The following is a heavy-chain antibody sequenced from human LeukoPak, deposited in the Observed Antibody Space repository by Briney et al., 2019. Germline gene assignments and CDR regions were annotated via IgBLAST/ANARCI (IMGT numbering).Heavy chain of an antibody. CDR2: IKQDGSEK. D-gene: IGHD2-15*01. CDR1: GFTFSSYW. CDR3: SRPGYCSGDTCYVAFDI. V-gene: IGHV3-7*01. J-gene: IGHJ3*02. Sequence: GGSLRLSCTASGFTFSSYWMSWVRQAPGKGLEWVANIKQDGSEKYYVDSVKGRFTISRDNAKNSLYLQMNSLRAEDTAVYYCSRPGYCSGDTCYVAFDIWGQGIMVTVSS.